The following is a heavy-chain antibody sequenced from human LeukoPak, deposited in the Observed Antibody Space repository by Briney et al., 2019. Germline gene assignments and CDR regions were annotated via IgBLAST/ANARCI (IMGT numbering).Heavy chain of an antibody. D-gene: IGHD1-14*01. CDR2: IIPILGIA. J-gene: IGHJ6*02. CDR1: GGTFSSYA. CDR3: ASRRPDYYYGMDV. Sequence: VASVKVSCKASGGTFSSYAISWVRQAPAQGLEWMGRIIPILGIANYAQKFQGRVTITADKSTSTAYMELSSLRSEDTAVYYCASRRPDYYYGMDVWGQGTTVTVSS. V-gene: IGHV1-69*04.